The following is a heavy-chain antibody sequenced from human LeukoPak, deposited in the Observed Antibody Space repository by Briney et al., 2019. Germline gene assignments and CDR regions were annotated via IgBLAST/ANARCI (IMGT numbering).Heavy chain of an antibody. CDR2: ISPYNGNT. Sequence: ASVKVSCKTSGYTFINYGIIRVRQAPGQGLEWMGWISPYNGNTNYAQKLQGRVTMTTDTSTSTAYMDLRSLRSDDTAVYYCARESRFEAFDIWGQGTMVTVCS. J-gene: IGHJ3*02. D-gene: IGHD3-3*01. V-gene: IGHV1-18*04. CDR3: ARESRFEAFDI. CDR1: GYTFINYG.